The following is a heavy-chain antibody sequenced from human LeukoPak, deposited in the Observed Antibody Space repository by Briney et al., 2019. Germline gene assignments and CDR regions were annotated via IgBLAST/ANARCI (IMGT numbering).Heavy chain of an antibody. CDR2: IHYSGST. CDR3: ARVEYDSSGSRLDY. CDR1: GGSLGSYY. V-gene: IGHV4-59*01. D-gene: IGHD3-22*01. J-gene: IGHJ4*02. Sequence: KPSETLSLTCTVSGGSLGSYYWSWIRQPPGKGLEWIGHIHYSGSTKYGPSLKSRVTISVDTSKNQFSLKLSSVTAADTAVYYCARVEYDSSGSRLDYWGQGTLVIVSS.